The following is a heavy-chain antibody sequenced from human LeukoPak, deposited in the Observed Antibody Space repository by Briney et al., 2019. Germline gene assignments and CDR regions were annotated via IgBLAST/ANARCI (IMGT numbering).Heavy chain of an antibody. CDR2: IYPGKSDT. CDR3: ARRRDGYNYVGTDY. V-gene: IGHV5-51*01. Sequence: GESLKIFRKGSGYNFTNYWIGWVRPIPGKGLEWMRIIYPGKSDTTYSPSFQGQVTISPDKSISPAYLQWSSLKAADTAMYYCARRRDGYNYVGTDYWGQGTLVTVSS. J-gene: IGHJ4*02. D-gene: IGHD5-24*01. CDR1: GYNFTNYW.